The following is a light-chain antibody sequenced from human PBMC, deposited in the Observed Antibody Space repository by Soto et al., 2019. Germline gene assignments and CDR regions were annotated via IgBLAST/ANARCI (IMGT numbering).Light chain of an antibody. Sequence: EIVLTQSPGTLSLSPGERATLSCRASQSVSSTSLAWYQQRPGQAPRLLFYGASNRATGIQDRFSGSGSGTDFSLTISSLEPEDFAVYYCQHYDSSPPWTFGQGTKVEIK. CDR3: QHYDSSPPWT. V-gene: IGKV3-20*01. CDR1: QSVSSTS. CDR2: GAS. J-gene: IGKJ1*01.